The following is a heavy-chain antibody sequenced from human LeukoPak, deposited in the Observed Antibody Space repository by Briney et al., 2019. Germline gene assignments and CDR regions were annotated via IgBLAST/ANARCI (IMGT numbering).Heavy chain of an antibody. CDR1: RFTFSSYA. Sequence: GGSLRLSCAASRFTFSSYAMSWVRQAPGKGLEWVAHINQDGSDKYYVDSVKGRFTISRDNAKNSLYLQMNSLRAEDTAVYYCASVNLRNGMDVWGQGTTVTVSS. CDR3: ASVNLRNGMDV. J-gene: IGHJ6*02. CDR2: INQDGSDK. V-gene: IGHV3-7*05.